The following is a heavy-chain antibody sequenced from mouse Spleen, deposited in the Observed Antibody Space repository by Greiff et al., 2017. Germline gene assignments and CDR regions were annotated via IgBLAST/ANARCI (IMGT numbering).Heavy chain of an antibody. Sequence: EVQLQQSGPELVKPGASVKISCKASGYSFTGYYMNWVKQSPEKSLEWIGEINPSTGGTTYNQKFKAKATLTVDKSSSTAYMQLKSLTSEDSAVYYCARRDYGNSFAYWGQGTLVTVSA. CDR2: INPSTGGT. J-gene: IGHJ3*01. V-gene: IGHV1-42*01. D-gene: IGHD2-1*01. CDR3: ARRDYGNSFAY. CDR1: GYSFTGYY.